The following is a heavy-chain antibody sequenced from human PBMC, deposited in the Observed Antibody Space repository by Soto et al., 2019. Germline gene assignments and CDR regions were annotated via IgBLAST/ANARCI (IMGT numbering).Heavy chain of an antibody. CDR2: IYYSGST. Sequence: LSLTCTVSGGSISSGDYYWSWIRQPPGKGLEWIGYIYYSGSTYYNPSLKSRVTISVDTSKNQFSLKLSSVTAADTAVYYCARDNIVVVPAAWGWFDPWGQGTLVTVSS. CDR1: GGSISSGDYY. J-gene: IGHJ5*02. V-gene: IGHV4-30-4*01. CDR3: ARDNIVVVPAAWGWFDP. D-gene: IGHD2-2*01.